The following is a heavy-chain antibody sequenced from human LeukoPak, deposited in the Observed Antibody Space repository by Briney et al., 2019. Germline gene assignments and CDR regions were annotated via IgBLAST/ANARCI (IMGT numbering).Heavy chain of an antibody. CDR3: ARGYCSGGSCHSGWFDP. J-gene: IGHJ5*02. CDR1: GFXVSSNY. CDR2: IYSGGST. D-gene: IGHD2-15*01. V-gene: IGHV3-53*01. Sequence: GGSLRLSCAASGFXVSSNYISWVRQAPGKGLEWVSRIYSGGSTYYTESVEGRFTISRDISMNTVYLQMNSLRAEDTAVYYCARGYCSGGSCHSGWFDPWGQGTLVTVSS.